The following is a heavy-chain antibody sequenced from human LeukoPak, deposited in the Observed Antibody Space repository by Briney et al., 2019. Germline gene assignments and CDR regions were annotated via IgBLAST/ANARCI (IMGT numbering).Heavy chain of an antibody. CDR2: INPNSGGT. J-gene: IGHJ4*02. Sequence: ASVKVSCKASGYTFTGYYMHWVRQAPGQGLEWIGWINPNSGGTNYAQKFQGRVTMTRDTSITTAYMEMRRLRSDDMAVYYCAKGDPVMTATSYDRWGQGTLVTVSS. V-gene: IGHV1-2*02. CDR3: AKGDPVMTATSYDR. D-gene: IGHD2-21*02. CDR1: GYTFTGYY.